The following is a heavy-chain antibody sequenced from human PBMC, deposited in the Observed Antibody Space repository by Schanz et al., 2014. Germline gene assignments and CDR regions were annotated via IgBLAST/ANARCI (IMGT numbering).Heavy chain of an antibody. J-gene: IGHJ4*02. CDR2: ITYNGGII. V-gene: IGHV3-48*01. Sequence: EVHLVESGGGLVQPGGSLRLSCAASGITFSSHSFNWVRQAPGKGLEWISYITYNGGIIYYADSVKGRFTISRDNAKNSLYLEMNSLRVEDTALYYCARDRRNADLDYWGQGTLVTVSS. CDR3: ARDRRNADLDY. CDR1: GITFSSHS. D-gene: IGHD1-1*01.